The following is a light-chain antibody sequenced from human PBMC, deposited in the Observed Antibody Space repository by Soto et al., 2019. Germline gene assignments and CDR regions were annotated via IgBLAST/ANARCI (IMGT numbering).Light chain of an antibody. Sequence: IQMTQSPSTLSATALDIVTITCRASQSISSWLSWYQQKPWKAPKLLIYYASNLESGVPSRFSGTGSGTEFTLTISSLQPDDFATYYCQQYHRSSITFGQGTRLEI. CDR3: QQYHRSSIT. J-gene: IGKJ5*01. V-gene: IGKV1-5*01. CDR1: QSISSW. CDR2: YAS.